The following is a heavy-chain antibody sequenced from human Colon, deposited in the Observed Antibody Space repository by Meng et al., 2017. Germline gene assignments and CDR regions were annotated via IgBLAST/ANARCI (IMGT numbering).Heavy chain of an antibody. CDR3: ARKASGYSYSTN. V-gene: IGHV7-4-1*02. CDR2: INTNTQEP. J-gene: IGHJ4*02. D-gene: IGHD3-22*01. Sequence: QVQLVQFGFDLRKPGASVKVSRKASGYSFTTFGINWVRQAPGQGLEWLGWINTNTQEPTYAQGFTGRYAFSLDTSVSTAYLQISSLESEDTAVYYCARKASGYSYSTNWGQGTLVTVSS. CDR1: GYSFTTFG.